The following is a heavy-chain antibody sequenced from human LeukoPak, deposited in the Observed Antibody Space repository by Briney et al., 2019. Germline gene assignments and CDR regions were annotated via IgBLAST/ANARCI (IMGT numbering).Heavy chain of an antibody. D-gene: IGHD2-15*01. V-gene: IGHV4-38-2*02. J-gene: IGHJ6*03. Sequence: SETLSLTCTVSGYSISSGYYWGWIRQPPGKGLEWIGEINHSGSTNYNPSLKSRVTISVDTSKNQFSLKLSSVTAADTAVYYCARGTGWWALYYMDVWGKGTTVTVSS. CDR2: INHSGST. CDR3: ARGTGWWALYYMDV. CDR1: GYSISSGYY.